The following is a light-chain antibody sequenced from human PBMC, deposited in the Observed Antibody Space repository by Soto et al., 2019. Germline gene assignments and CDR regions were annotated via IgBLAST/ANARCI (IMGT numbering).Light chain of an antibody. V-gene: IGKV3-20*01. Sequence: ELVLTQSPGTLSLSPCERATLSCSSSQSVSSSYLAWYQQKPGQAPRLLIYGASSRATGIPDRFSGSGSGTDFTLTISRLEPEDFAVYYCQQYGSSPWTFGQGTKVDIK. CDR2: GAS. CDR1: QSVSSSY. CDR3: QQYGSSPWT. J-gene: IGKJ1*01.